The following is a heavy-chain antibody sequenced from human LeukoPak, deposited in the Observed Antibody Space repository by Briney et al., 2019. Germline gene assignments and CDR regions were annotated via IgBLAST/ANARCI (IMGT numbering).Heavy chain of an antibody. CDR3: ARGLRSSSWYSGAWFDP. V-gene: IGHV4-34*01. CDR2: THYSGAT. D-gene: IGHD6-13*01. Sequence: SETLALTCAISGGSLTGYYWTWIREAPGKGLEWIGETHYSGATSYKPSLRSRVTISRGTSKNQFSLKLSSVTAADTAVYYCARGLRSSSWYSGAWFDPWGQGTLVTVSA. J-gene: IGHJ5*02. CDR1: GGSLTGYY.